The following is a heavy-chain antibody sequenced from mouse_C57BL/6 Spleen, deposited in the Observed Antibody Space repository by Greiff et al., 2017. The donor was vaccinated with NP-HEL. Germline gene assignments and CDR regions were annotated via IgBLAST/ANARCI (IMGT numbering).Heavy chain of an antibody. Sequence: QVQLQQSGAELARPGASVKLSCKASGYTFTSYGISWVKQRTGQGLEWIGEIYPRSGNTYYNEKFKGKATLTADKSSSTAYMELRSLTSEDSAVYFCARGELDSSGSAWFAYWGQGTLVTVSA. J-gene: IGHJ3*01. D-gene: IGHD3-2*02. CDR1: GYTFTSYG. V-gene: IGHV1-81*01. CDR2: IYPRSGNT. CDR3: ARGELDSSGSAWFAY.